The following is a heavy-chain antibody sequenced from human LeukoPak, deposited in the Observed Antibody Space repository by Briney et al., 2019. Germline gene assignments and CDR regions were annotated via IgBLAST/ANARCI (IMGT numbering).Heavy chain of an antibody. V-gene: IGHV3-23*01. CDR3: AKDSTYSSSWDNWFDP. CDR1: GFTFSSYA. J-gene: IGHJ5*02. Sequence: GGSLRLSCAASGFTFSSYAMSWVRQAPGKGLEWVSAISGSGGSTYYADSVKGRFTISRDNSKNTLYLQMNSLRAEDTAVYYCAKDSTYSSSWDNWFDPWGQGTLVTVSS. D-gene: IGHD6-13*01. CDR2: ISGSGGST.